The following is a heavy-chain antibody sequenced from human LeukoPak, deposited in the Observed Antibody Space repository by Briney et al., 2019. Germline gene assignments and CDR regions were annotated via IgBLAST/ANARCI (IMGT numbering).Heavy chain of an antibody. V-gene: IGHV3-74*01. CDR2: IKSDGTIT. Sequence: QPGGSLRLSCAASGFTFSSYWMHWVRQAPGRGLVWVSRIKSDGTITTYADSVKGRFSISRDNAQKTLYLQMNSLRPEDTAVYFCARQKITVTVSLDSWGQGTLVTVSS. D-gene: IGHD4-17*01. J-gene: IGHJ5*01. CDR1: GFTFSSYW. CDR3: ARQKITVTVSLDS.